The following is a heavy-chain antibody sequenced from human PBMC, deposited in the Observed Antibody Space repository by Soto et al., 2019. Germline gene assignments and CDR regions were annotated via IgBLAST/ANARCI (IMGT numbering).Heavy chain of an antibody. CDR2: ISGSGGST. CDR3: AKDRGSGSFGYYGMDV. D-gene: IGHD3-10*01. J-gene: IGHJ6*02. CDR1: GFTFSSYA. Sequence: GSLRLSCAASGFTFSSYAMSWVRQAPGKGLEWVSAISGSGGSTYYADSVKGRFTISRDNSKNTLYLQMNSLRAEDTAVYYCAKDRGSGSFGYYGMDVWGQGTTVTVSS. V-gene: IGHV3-23*01.